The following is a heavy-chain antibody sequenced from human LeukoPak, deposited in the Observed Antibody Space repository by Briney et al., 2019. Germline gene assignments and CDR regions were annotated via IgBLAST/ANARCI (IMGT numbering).Heavy chain of an antibody. J-gene: IGHJ6*02. D-gene: IGHD3-22*01. Sequence: SETLSLTCAVYGGSFSGYYWSWIRQPPGKGLEWIGEINHSGSTNYNPSLKSRVTISVDTSKNQFSLKLSSVTAADTAVYYCARRGYRPYYYCYGMDVWGQGTTVTVSS. V-gene: IGHV4-34*01. CDR2: INHSGST. CDR3: ARRGYRPYYYCYGMDV. CDR1: GGSFSGYY.